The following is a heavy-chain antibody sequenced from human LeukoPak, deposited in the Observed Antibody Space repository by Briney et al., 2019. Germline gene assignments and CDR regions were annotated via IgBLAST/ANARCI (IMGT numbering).Heavy chain of an antibody. V-gene: IGHV3-30-3*01. CDR2: ISYDGSNK. CDR1: GFTFSSYA. J-gene: IGHJ4*02. Sequence: PGGSLRLSCAASGFTFSSYAMHWVRQAPGKGLEWVAVISYDGSNKYYADSVKGRFTISRDNSKNTLYLQMNSLRAEDTAVYYCASGAGGVGQFDYWGQGTLVTVSS. CDR3: ASGAGGVGQFDY. D-gene: IGHD1-26*01.